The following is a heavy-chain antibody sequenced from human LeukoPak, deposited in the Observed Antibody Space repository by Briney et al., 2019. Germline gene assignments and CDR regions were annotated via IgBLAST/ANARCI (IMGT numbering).Heavy chain of an antibody. Sequence: GGSLRLSCAASGFTVSSNYMSWVRQAPGKGLEWVSVIYSGGSTYYADSVKGRFTISRDNSKNTLYLQMNSLRAEDTAAYYCARGLYYYYYGMDVWGQGTTVTVSS. CDR1: GFTVSSNY. CDR2: IYSGGST. V-gene: IGHV3-66*01. J-gene: IGHJ6*02. CDR3: ARGLYYYYYGMDV.